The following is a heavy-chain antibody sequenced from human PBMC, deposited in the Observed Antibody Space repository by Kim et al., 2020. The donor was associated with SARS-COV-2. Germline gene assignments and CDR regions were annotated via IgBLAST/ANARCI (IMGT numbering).Heavy chain of an antibody. V-gene: IGHV1-46*03. CDR3: SRGFHGSVDY. Sequence: GSTTTAQKVQGRVTMTRDTSKSTVYMEVSSLSSEDTAVYYCSRGFHGSVDYWGQGTLVTVSS. D-gene: IGHD3-10*01. J-gene: IGHJ4*02. CDR2: GST.